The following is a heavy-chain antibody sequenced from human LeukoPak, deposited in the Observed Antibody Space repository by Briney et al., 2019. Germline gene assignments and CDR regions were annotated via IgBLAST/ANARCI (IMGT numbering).Heavy chain of an antibody. CDR3: ARDRRTVTQIFDY. D-gene: IGHD4-17*01. Sequence: ASVKVSCKASGYTFTGYYMHWVRQAPGQGLEWMGWINPNSGGTNYAQKFQGRVTMTRDTSISTAYMELSRLRSEDTAVYYCARDRRTVTQIFDYWGQGTLVTVSS. CDR1: GYTFTGYY. V-gene: IGHV1-2*02. CDR2: INPNSGGT. J-gene: IGHJ4*02.